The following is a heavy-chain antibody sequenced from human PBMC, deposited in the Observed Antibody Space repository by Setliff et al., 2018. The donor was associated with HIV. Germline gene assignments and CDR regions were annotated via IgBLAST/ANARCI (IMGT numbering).Heavy chain of an antibody. CDR1: GGSISSHY. V-gene: IGHV4-59*04. J-gene: IGHJ3*01. CDR3: ARHRPEITIEGFDV. CDR2: IFYPESK. Sequence: SETLSLTCTVSGGSISSHYWSWIRQPPGKGLEWIATIFYPESKYYTPSLESRATISLDASANQFSLRLTSVTAADSGLYYCARHRPEITIEGFDVWGRGTAVTVSS. D-gene: IGHD6-6*01.